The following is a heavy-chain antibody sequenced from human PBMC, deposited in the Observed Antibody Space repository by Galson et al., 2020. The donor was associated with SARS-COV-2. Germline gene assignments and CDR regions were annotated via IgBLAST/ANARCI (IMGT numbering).Heavy chain of an antibody. Sequence: GESLKISCAASGFTFSSYAMSWVRQAPGKGLEWVSAISGSGGSTYYADSVKGRFTISRDNSKNTLYLQMNSLRAEDTAVYYCAKDMGTSDIVVVPAAMGSYYYYGMDVWGQGTTVTVSS. D-gene: IGHD2-2*01. CDR3: AKDMGTSDIVVVPAAMGSYYYYGMDV. CDR1: GFTFSSYA. CDR2: ISGSGGST. J-gene: IGHJ6*02. V-gene: IGHV3-23*01.